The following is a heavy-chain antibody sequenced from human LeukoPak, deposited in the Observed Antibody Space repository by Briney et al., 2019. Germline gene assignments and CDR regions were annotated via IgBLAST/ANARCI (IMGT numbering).Heavy chain of an antibody. Sequence: GGSLRLSCAASGLTFSSYEMNWVRQAPGKGLEWVSYISSSGSTKYYADSVKGRFTISRDNAKNSLYLQMNSLRAEDTAVYYCARMPTDNYDSRGYCDYWGQGTLVTVSS. D-gene: IGHD3-22*01. CDR1: GLTFSSYE. CDR3: ARMPTDNYDSRGYCDY. CDR2: ISSSGSTK. V-gene: IGHV3-48*03. J-gene: IGHJ4*02.